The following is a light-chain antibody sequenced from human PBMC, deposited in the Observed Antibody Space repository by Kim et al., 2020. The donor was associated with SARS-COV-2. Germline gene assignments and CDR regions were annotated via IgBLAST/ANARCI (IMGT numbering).Light chain of an antibody. V-gene: IGKV3-20*01. J-gene: IGKJ5*01. CDR3: QQYGSSPPIT. CDR1: QSVSSSY. Sequence: EIVLTQSPGTLSLSPGERATLSCRASQSVSSSYLAWYQRKPGQAPRLLIYGASSRATGIPDRFSGSGSGTDFTLTISRLEPEDFAEYYCQQYGSSPPITFGQGTRLEIK. CDR2: GAS.